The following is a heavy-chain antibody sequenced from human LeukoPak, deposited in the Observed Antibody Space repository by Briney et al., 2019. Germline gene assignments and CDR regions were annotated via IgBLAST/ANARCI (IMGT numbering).Heavy chain of an antibody. Sequence: KSGESLKISCRGSGYSFTNYWIGWVRQMPGKGLEWMGIIYPGDSDARYSPSFEGRVTISVDKTINTAYLQRSSLKASDNAMYYCAREGGSNPTFDLWGQGTLVTVSS. CDR1: GYSFTNYW. V-gene: IGHV5-51*01. CDR2: IYPGDSDA. D-gene: IGHD1-26*01. J-gene: IGHJ4*02. CDR3: AREGGSNPTFDL.